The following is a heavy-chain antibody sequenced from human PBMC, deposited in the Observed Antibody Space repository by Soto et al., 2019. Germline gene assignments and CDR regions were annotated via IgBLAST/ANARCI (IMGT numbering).Heavy chain of an antibody. CDR1: GFSLSTRGEG. CDR2: IYWDDDK. CDR3: AHRPSYCSGGSCYSGFDY. V-gene: IGHV2-5*02. J-gene: IGHJ4*02. D-gene: IGHD2-15*01. Sequence: QISWKESGPTLVKPTQTLTQTCTFAGFSLSTRGEGVGWIRQPPGKALEWLALIYWDDDKRYSPSLKSRLTITKDTSKNQVVLTMTNMDPVDTATYYCAHRPSYCSGGSCYSGFDYWGQGTLVTVSS.